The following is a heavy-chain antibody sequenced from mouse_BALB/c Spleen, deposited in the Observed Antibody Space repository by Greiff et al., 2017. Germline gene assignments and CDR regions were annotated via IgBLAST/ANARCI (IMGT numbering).Heavy chain of an antibody. CDR3: VGNDVEFAY. CDR1: GYAFSSYW. Sequence: VQGVESGAELVRPGSSVKISCKASGYAFSSYWMNWVKQRPGQGLEWIGQIYPGDGDTNYNGKFKGKATLTADKYSSTAYMQLSSLTSEDSAVYFCVGNDVEFAYWGQGTLVTVSA. J-gene: IGHJ3*01. V-gene: IGHV1-80*01. CDR2: IYPGDGDT. D-gene: IGHD2-12*01.